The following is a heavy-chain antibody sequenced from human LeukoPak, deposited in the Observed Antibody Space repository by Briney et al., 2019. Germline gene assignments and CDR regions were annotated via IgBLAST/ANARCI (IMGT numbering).Heavy chain of an antibody. CDR2: IRSNIYGGTT. J-gene: IGHJ4*02. Sequence: GGSLRLSCRTSGLRFGDYAMSWVRRAPGKGLEWVAFIRSNIYGGTTEYAASVRGRFTISRDDSERSVYLQMNSLKTEDTAVYYCTRDHWNTFDYWGQGTLVTVSS. CDR3: TRDHWNTFDY. D-gene: IGHD1/OR15-1a*01. CDR1: GLRFGDYA. V-gene: IGHV3-49*04.